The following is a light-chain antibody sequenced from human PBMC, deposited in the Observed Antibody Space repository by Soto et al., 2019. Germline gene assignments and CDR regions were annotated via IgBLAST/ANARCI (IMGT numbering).Light chain of an antibody. V-gene: IGKV3-11*01. CDR3: QQRSNWPIT. CDR2: DAS. CDR1: QSVSSY. J-gene: IGKJ5*01. Sequence: EIVLSQSPATQSLSTGETATLSYRASQSVSSYLAWYQQKPGQAPRLLIYDASNRATGIPARFSGSGSGTDFTLTISSLEPEDFAVYYCQQRSNWPITFGQGTRLEIK.